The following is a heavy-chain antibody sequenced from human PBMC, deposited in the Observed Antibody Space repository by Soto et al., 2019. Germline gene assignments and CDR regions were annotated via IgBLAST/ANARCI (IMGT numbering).Heavy chain of an antibody. Sequence: SETLSLTCTVSGGSISSGGYYWSWIRQHPGKGLEWIGYIYYSGSTYYNPSLKSRVTISVDTSKNQFSLKLSSVTAADTAVYYCASSYSSSPSYYYYYMDVWGKGTTVTVSS. J-gene: IGHJ6*03. D-gene: IGHD6-13*01. V-gene: IGHV4-31*03. CDR2: IYYSGST. CDR3: ASSYSSSPSYYYYYMDV. CDR1: GGSISSGGYY.